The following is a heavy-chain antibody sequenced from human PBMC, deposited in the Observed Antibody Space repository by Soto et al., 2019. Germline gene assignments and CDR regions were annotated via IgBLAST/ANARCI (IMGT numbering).Heavy chain of an antibody. V-gene: IGHV3-73*02. J-gene: IGHJ4*02. CDR3: TRACSGGSCYSTSDFDY. CDR1: GFRFTGSA. D-gene: IGHD2-15*01. Sequence: EVVLVESGGGLVQPGGSLKLSCAASGFRFTGSAIHWVRQAPGKGLEWVGLIRNRHNSYATAYAESLKGRVTISRDDSRNTSDLQVKSLKSEDTAVYFCTRACSGGSCYSTSDFDYWGQGTLVTVSS. CDR2: IRNRHNSYAT.